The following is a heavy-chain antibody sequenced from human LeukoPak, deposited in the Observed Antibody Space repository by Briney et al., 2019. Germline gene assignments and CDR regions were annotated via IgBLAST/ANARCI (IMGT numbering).Heavy chain of an antibody. V-gene: IGHV3-53*01. D-gene: IGHD3-16*02. CDR2: IGYRGGSI. Sequence: GGSLRLSCAASGFTVSNNYLSWVRQAPGKGLEWVSIIGYRGGSIYYAQSVQGRFTISRDNSKNTLSLQMNGLRPEDTAIYYCAKSWGYTRPYYNYMDVWGKGTTVTVSS. J-gene: IGHJ6*03. CDR1: GFTVSNNY. CDR3: AKSWGYTRPYYNYMDV.